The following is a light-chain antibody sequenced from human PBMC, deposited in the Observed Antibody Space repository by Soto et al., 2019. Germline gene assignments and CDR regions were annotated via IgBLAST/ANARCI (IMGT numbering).Light chain of an antibody. CDR2: EGS. V-gene: IGLV2-23*03. Sequence: QSALTQPASVSGSPGQSITISCTGTSSEVGSYNLVSWYQQHRGKAPKLMIYEGSKRPSGVSNRFSGSKSGNTASLTISGLQAEHEADYYCCSYAGSYTFVVFGGGTQLTVL. CDR1: SSEVGSYNL. CDR3: CSYAGSYTFVV. J-gene: IGLJ3*02.